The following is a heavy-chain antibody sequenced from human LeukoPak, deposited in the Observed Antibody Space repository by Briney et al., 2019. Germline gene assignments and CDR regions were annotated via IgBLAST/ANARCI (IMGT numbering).Heavy chain of an antibody. CDR1: GFTFDEYT. Sequence: PGGSLRLSCAASGFTFDEYTMHWVRQVPGKGLEWVSVIGWNSESKYYLESVKGRFTISRDNSKNSLYLQMNSLRVEDTGFYYCTKDRSRSYSSFDAWGQGTLVAVSS. V-gene: IGHV3-43*01. CDR3: TKDRSRSYSSFDA. D-gene: IGHD6-19*01. CDR2: IGWNSESK. J-gene: IGHJ4*02.